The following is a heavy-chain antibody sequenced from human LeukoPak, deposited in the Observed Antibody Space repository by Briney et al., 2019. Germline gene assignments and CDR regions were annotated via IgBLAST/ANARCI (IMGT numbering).Heavy chain of an antibody. V-gene: IGHV1-18*01. J-gene: IGHJ6*02. Sequence: ASVKVSCKASGYTFTSYGISWVRQAPGQGLEWMGWISAYNGNTNYAQKLQGRVTMTTDTSTSTAYMELRSLRSDDTAVYYCARGKTRFRYYYGMDVWGQGTTVTVSS. D-gene: IGHD4-17*01. CDR3: ARGKTRFRYYYGMDV. CDR1: GYTFTSYG. CDR2: ISAYNGNT.